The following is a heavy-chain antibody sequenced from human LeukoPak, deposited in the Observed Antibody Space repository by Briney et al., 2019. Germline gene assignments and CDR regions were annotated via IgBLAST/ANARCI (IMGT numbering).Heavy chain of an antibody. J-gene: IGHJ6*03. CDR1: GFTFSSYA. CDR2: ISGSGGST. Sequence: PGGSLRLSCAASGFTFSSYAMSWVRQAPGKGLEWVSAISGSGGSTYYADSVKGRFTISRDNSKNTLYLQMNSLRAEDTAVYYRAKTYSDFWSGYYTVDYYMDVWGKGTAVTVSS. CDR3: AKTYSDFWSGYYTVDYYMDV. V-gene: IGHV3-23*01. D-gene: IGHD3-3*01.